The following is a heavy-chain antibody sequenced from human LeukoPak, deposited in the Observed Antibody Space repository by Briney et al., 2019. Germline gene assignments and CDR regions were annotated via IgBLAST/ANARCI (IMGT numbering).Heavy chain of an antibody. CDR1: GGSISSGDYY. CDR3: ARENSQGPAAITFDY. V-gene: IGHV4-30-4*01. Sequence: SETLSLTCTVSGGSISSGDYYWSWIRQPPGKGLEWIGYIYYSGCTYYNPSLKSRVTISVDTSKNQFSLKLSSVTAADTAVYYCARENSQGPAAITFDYWGQGTLVTVSS. D-gene: IGHD2-2*01. CDR2: IYYSGCT. J-gene: IGHJ4*02.